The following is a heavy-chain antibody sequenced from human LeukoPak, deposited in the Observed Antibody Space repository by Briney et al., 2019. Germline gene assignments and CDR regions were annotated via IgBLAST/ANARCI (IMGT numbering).Heavy chain of an antibody. CDR3: AKDHLSSGYLDY. Sequence: PGRSLRLSCAASGFTFSSYAMHWVRQAPGKGLEWVAVISYDGSNKYYADSVKGRFTISRDNAKNSLYLQMNSLRAEDTAVYYCAKDHLSSGYLDYWGQGTLVTVSS. CDR1: GFTFSSYA. J-gene: IGHJ4*02. V-gene: IGHV3-30-3*01. CDR2: ISYDGSNK. D-gene: IGHD3-22*01.